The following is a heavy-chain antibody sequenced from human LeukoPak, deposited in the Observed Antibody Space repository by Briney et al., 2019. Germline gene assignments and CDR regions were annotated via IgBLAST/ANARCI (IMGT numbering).Heavy chain of an antibody. CDR1: GFTFSSYG. Sequence: GGSLRLSRAASGFTFSSYGMHWVRQAPGKGLEWVSGISDGGGNTYYADSVRGRFTISRDNSKNTLYLQMNSLRAEDTAVYYCAKDDGWLVREDGFDMWGQGTMVTVSS. D-gene: IGHD6-19*01. CDR3: AKDDGWLVREDGFDM. CDR2: ISDGGGNT. V-gene: IGHV3-23*01. J-gene: IGHJ3*02.